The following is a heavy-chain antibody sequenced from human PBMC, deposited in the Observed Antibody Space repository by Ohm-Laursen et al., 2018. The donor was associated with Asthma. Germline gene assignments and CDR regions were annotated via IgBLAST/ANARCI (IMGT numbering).Heavy chain of an antibody. CDR2: IYYSGST. V-gene: IGHV4-31*03. J-gene: IGHJ4*02. CDR3: ARLDWAQSMFDS. CDR1: GGSISSGGYY. D-gene: IGHD3-9*01. Sequence: TLSLTCTVSGGSISSGGYYWSWIRQHPGKGLGWIGYIYYSGSTYYNPSLKSRVTISVDTSKNQFPLKLSSVTAADTAVYFCARLDWAQSMFDSWGQGTLVTVSS.